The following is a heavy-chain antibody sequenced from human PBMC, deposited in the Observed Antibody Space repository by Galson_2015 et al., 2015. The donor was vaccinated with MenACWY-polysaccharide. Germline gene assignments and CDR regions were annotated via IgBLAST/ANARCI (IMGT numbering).Heavy chain of an antibody. Sequence: SLRLSCAASGFTFSSYAMHWVRQAPGKGLEYVSAISSNGGSTYYANSVKGRFTISRDNSKNTLYLQMGSLRAEDVAVYYCARDTDYSFDYWGQGTLVTVSS. D-gene: IGHD4-11*01. CDR1: GFTFSSYA. J-gene: IGHJ4*02. CDR2: ISSNGGST. CDR3: ARDTDYSFDY. V-gene: IGHV3-64*01.